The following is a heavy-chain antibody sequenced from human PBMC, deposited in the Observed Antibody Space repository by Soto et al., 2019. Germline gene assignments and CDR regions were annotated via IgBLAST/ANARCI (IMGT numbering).Heavy chain of an antibody. CDR2: MSTSGRYT. V-gene: IGHV3-21*01. CDR1: GFTFRTYT. D-gene: IGHD5-18*01. J-gene: IGHJ4*02. Sequence: PGGSLRLSCAASGFTFRTYTMNWVRQAPGKGLEWVSSMSTSGRYTYYGDSMKGRFTISRDNAKSSLYLQMNRLRYEDTAVYYCARGAYSFDYTLDIWGQGTLVTVSS. CDR3: ARGAYSFDYTLDI.